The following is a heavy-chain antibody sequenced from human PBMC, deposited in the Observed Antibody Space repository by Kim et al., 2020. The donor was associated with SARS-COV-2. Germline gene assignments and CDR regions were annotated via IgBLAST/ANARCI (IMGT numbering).Heavy chain of an antibody. J-gene: IGHJ5*02. D-gene: IGHD3-22*01. Sequence: LKSRVTISVDTSKNQFSLKLSSVTAADTAVYYCARGPTYYYDRRGGWFDPWGQGTLVTVSS. CDR3: ARGPTYYYDRRGGWFDP. V-gene: IGHV4-34*01.